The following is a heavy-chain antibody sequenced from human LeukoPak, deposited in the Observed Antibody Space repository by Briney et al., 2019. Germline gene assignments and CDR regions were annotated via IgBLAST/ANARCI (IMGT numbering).Heavy chain of an antibody. V-gene: IGHV4-39*07. CDR1: GGSISSSSYY. CDR2: IYYSGST. J-gene: IGHJ5*02. D-gene: IGHD3-22*01. Sequence: PSETLSLTCTVSGGSISSSSYYWGWIRQPPWKGLEWIGSIYYSGSTYYNPSLKSRVTISVDTSKNQFSLKLSSVTAADTAVYYCAREIITMIVVVTQGWFDPWGQGTLVTVSS. CDR3: AREIITMIVVVTQGWFDP.